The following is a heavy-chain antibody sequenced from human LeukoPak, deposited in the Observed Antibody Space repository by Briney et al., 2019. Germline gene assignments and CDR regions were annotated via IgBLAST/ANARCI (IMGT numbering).Heavy chain of an antibody. CDR1: GFTFSSYS. V-gene: IGHV3-21*01. D-gene: IGHD6-6*01. CDR3: ATVSQRMPARNPLDY. Sequence: GGSLRLSCAASGFTFSSYSMNWVRQAPGKGLEWVSSISSSSNYIYYADSVKGRFTISRDNAKNSLYLQMNSLRAEDTAVYYCATVSQRMPARNPLDYWGQGTLVTVSS. J-gene: IGHJ4*02. CDR2: ISSSSNYI.